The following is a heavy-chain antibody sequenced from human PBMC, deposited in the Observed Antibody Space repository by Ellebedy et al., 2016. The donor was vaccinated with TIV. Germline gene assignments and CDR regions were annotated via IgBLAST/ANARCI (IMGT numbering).Heavy chain of an antibody. CDR1: GFTFSSYG. CDR3: VKDQMERIQLWPGDDYYYGMDV. V-gene: IGHV3-64D*06. Sequence: PGGSLRLSCSASGFTFSSYGMHWVRQAPEKGLDYVSGISGKGGNTFHADSVKGRFTISRDNSKNPLYLQMSSLRAEDTAVYYCVKDQMERIQLWPGDDYYYGMDVWGQGTTVTVSS. D-gene: IGHD5-18*01. CDR2: ISGKGGNT. J-gene: IGHJ6*02.